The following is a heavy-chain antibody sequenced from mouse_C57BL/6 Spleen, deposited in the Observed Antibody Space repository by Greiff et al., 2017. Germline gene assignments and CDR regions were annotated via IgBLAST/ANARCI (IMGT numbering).Heavy chain of an antibody. CDR3: ARAGGNSPYYYAMDY. D-gene: IGHD1-1*01. Sequence: QVQLQQSGAELAKPGASVKLSCKASGYTFTSYWMHWVKQRPGQGLEWIGYINPSSGYTKYNQKFKDKATLTAAKSSSTAYMQLSSLTYEESAVEYCARAGGNSPYYYAMDYWGQGTSVTVSS. CDR2: INPSSGYT. J-gene: IGHJ4*01. CDR1: GYTFTSYW. V-gene: IGHV1-7*01.